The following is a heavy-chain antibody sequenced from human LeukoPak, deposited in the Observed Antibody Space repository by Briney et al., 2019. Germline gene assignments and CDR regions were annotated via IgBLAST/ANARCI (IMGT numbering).Heavy chain of an antibody. CDR3: AKENPVGGTNYFDY. Sequence: GGSMRLSCAASGFFLSSYPMSWVRQAPGKVLEWVSAITGSGDRIYYADSVKGRFTISRDNSKNTLSLQMNTLRAEDTAVYYCAKENPVGGTNYFDYWGQGTLVTVSS. CDR2: ITGSGDRI. CDR1: GFFLSSYP. J-gene: IGHJ4*02. D-gene: IGHD1-26*01. V-gene: IGHV3-23*01.